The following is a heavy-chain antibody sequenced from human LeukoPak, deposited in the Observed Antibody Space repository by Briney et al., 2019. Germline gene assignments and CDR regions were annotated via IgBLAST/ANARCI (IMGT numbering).Heavy chain of an antibody. J-gene: IGHJ4*02. CDR2: IYYRGNT. D-gene: IGHD3/OR15-3a*01. CDR1: GVSISSSNSY. Sequence: SETLSLTCTVSGVSISSSNSYWGWVRQPPGKGLEWVGSIYYRGNTYYNASLKSQVSISIDTSKNQFSLRLTSVTAADTAVYYCARQTGSGLFILPGGQGTLVTVSS. V-gene: IGHV4-39*01. CDR3: ARQTGSGLFILP.